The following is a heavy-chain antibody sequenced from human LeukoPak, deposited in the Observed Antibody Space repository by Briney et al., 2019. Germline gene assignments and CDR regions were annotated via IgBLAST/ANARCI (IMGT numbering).Heavy chain of an antibody. CDR2: IYSGGST. V-gene: IGHV3-53*01. Sequence: GGSLRLSCAASGFTVSSNYMSWVRQAPGKGLEWVSVIYSGGSTYYADSVKGRFTISRDNSKNTLYLQMNSLRAEDTAVYYCVRALLNYDILTGYSQSAFDIWGQGTMVTVSS. J-gene: IGHJ3*02. CDR1: GFTVSSNY. D-gene: IGHD3-9*01. CDR3: VRALLNYDILTGYSQSAFDI.